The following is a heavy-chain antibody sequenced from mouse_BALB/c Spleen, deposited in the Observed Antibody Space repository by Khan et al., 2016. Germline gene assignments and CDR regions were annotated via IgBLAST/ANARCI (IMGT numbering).Heavy chain of an antibody. V-gene: IGHV9-2-1*01. CDR2: INTETGEP. D-gene: IGHD1-1*01. CDR1: GYTFTDYS. CDR3: ARCLLRGYAMDY. J-gene: IGHJ4*01. Sequence: QIQLVQSGPELKKPGETVKISCKASGYTFTDYSMHWVKQAPGKGLKWMGWINTETGEPTYADDFKGRFAFSLETSASTAYLQINNLKNEDTATXFCARCLLRGYAMDYWGQGTSVTVSS.